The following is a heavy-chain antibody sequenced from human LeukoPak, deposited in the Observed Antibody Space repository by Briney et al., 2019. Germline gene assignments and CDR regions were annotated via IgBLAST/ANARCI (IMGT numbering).Heavy chain of an antibody. Sequence: ASVKVSCKASGGTFSSYAISWVRQAPGQGLEWMGWMSPNSDNTGYAQKFQGRVTFTRDTSISTAYMELRSLTSEDTAVYYCARDYGGSSGWFDPWGQGTLVTISS. CDR3: ARDYGGSSGWFDP. J-gene: IGHJ5*02. V-gene: IGHV1-8*02. CDR2: MSPNSDNT. CDR1: GGTFSSYA. D-gene: IGHD4-23*01.